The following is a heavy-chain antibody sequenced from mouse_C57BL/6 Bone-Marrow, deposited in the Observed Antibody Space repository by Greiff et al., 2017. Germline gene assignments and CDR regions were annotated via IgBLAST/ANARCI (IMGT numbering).Heavy chain of an antibody. CDR1: GFTFSSYA. CDR3: ARGWTMDY. V-gene: IGHV5-4*01. CDR2: ISDGGSYH. Sequence: DVLLVASGGGLVKPGGSLKLSCAASGFTFSSYAMSWVRQTPEKRLEWVATISDGGSYHYYPNNVKGRFTISRDKAKNNLYLQMSHLKSEDTAMDYGARGWTMDYWGQGTSVTVSS. J-gene: IGHJ4*01. D-gene: IGHD2-3*01.